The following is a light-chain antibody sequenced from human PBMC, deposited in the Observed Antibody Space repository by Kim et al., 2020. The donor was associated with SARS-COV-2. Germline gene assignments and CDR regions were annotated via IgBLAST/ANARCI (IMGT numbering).Light chain of an antibody. CDR2: EVS. J-gene: IGKJ5*01. CDR1: QSVNNY. V-gene: IGKV3-20*01. CDR3: QHYDNSAT. Sequence: SLSPGERATLSCRASQSVNNYLAWYQQKPGQAPRLLIYEVSTRATGVPDRFSGSGSGTDFTLTISRVEPEDFAVYYCQHYDNSATFGQGTRLEIK.